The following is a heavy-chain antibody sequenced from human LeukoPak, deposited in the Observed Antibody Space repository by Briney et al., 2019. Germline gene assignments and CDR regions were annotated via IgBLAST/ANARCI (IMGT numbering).Heavy chain of an antibody. Sequence: SETLSLTCAVYGGSFSGYYWSWIRQPPGKGLEWIGEINHSGSTNYNPSLKSRVTISVDTSKNQFSLKLSSVTAADTAVYYCARVSPNAFDIWGQGTMVTVSS. V-gene: IGHV4-34*01. CDR2: INHSGST. CDR3: ARVSPNAFDI. J-gene: IGHJ3*02. CDR1: GGSFSGYY.